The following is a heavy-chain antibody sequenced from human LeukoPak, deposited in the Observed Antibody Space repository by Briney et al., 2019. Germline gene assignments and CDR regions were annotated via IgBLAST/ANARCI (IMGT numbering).Heavy chain of an antibody. D-gene: IGHD5-18*01. Sequence: GGSLRLSCAASGFTFSSYSMNWVRQAPGKGLKWVSSISSSSSYIYYADSVKGRFTMSRDNAKTSLYLQMNSLRVGDTAVYYCARGGYSRGYFDYWGQGTLVTVSS. J-gene: IGHJ4*02. V-gene: IGHV3-21*01. CDR1: GFTFSSYS. CDR2: ISSSSSYI. CDR3: ARGGYSRGYFDY.